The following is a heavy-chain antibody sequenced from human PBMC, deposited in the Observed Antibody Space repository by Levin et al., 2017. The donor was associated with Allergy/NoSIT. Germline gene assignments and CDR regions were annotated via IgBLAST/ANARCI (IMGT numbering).Heavy chain of an antibody. J-gene: IGHJ3*02. Sequence: GGSLRLSCVASGFTPGNYAMSWVRQAPGKGLEWVSVISGSGDYTNYADSVKGRFTFSRDNSKNTLYLQLSSLRLEDTAVYYCAKYTSWANRAFDIWGQGTMVTVSS. V-gene: IGHV3-23*01. CDR2: ISGSGDYT. CDR3: AKYTSWANRAFDI. CDR1: GFTPGNYA. D-gene: IGHD2-2*02.